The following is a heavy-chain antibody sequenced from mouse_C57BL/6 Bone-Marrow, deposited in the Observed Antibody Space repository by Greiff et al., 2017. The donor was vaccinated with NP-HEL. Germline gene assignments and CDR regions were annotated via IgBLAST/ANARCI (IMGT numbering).Heavy chain of an antibody. D-gene: IGHD2-12*01. CDR3: ARTYYYMGWFAY. V-gene: IGHV1-22*01. CDR1: GYTFTDYN. J-gene: IGHJ3*01. Sequence: DVQLQESGPELVKPGASVKMSCKASGYTFTDYNMHWVKQSHGKSLEWIGYINPNNGGTSYNQKFKGKATLTVNKSSSTAYMELRSLTSEDSAVYYCARTYYYMGWFAYWGQGTLVTVSA. CDR2: INPNNGGT.